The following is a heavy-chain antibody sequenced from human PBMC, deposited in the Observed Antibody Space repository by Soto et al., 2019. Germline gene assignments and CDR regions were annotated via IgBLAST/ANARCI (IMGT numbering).Heavy chain of an antibody. V-gene: IGHV3-74*01. D-gene: IGHD2-15*01. J-gene: IGHJ6*02. CDR3: ARVGFCSGGGCSALYYYYIMDL. Sequence: GGSLRLSCAASGLTFSSYLMHWVRQAPGKGLVWVSRINSDGSSTTYADSVKGRFTISRDNAKNSLYLQMNSLRAEDTAVYYCARVGFCSGGGCSALYYYYIMDLWGQGTTVTVSS. CDR2: INSDGSST. CDR1: GLTFSSYL.